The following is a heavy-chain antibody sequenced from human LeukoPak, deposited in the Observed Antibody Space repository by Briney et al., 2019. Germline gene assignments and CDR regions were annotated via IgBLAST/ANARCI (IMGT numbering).Heavy chain of an antibody. CDR2: IYYSGST. V-gene: IGHV4-59*01. J-gene: IGHJ4*02. CDR3: ARDAPRSGPPHCDY. Sequence: PSETLSLTCSVSGGSISSYYWSWLRQRPGKGREWMGYIYYSGSTNYNPSPKSRVTISVDTSKNQHSLKLSSVTAADTAVYYCARDAPRSGPPHCDYWGQGTLVTVSS. D-gene: IGHD2-15*01. CDR1: GGSISSYY.